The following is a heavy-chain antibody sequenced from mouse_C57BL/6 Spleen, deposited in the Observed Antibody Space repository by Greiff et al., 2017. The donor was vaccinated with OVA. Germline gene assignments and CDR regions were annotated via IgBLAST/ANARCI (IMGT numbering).Heavy chain of an antibody. J-gene: IGHJ4*01. CDR3: TRDRIHYGSRCAMDY. D-gene: IGHD1-1*01. V-gene: IGHV5-9-1*02. CDR1: GFTFSSYA. CDR2: ISSGGDYL. Sequence: EVQGVESGEGLVKPGGSLKLSCAASGFTFSSYAMSWVRQTPEKRLEWVAYISSGGDYLYYADTVKGRFTISRDNARNTLYLQMSSLKSEDTAMYYCTRDRIHYGSRCAMDYWGQGTSVTVSS.